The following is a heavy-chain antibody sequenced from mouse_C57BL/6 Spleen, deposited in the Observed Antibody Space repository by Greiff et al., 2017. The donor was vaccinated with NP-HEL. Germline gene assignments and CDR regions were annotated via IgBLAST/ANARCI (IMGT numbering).Heavy chain of an antibody. V-gene: IGHV5-4*03. D-gene: IGHD1-3*01. J-gene: IGHJ1*03. CDR2: ISDGGSYT. CDR1: GFTFSSYA. Sequence: EVMLVESGGGLVKPGGSLKLSCAASGFTFSSYAMSWVRQTPEKRLEWVATISDGGSYTYYPDNVKGRFTISRDNAKNNLYLQMSHLKSEDTAMYYCASGHNNAGEYFDVWGTGTTVTVSS. CDR3: ASGHNNAGEYFDV.